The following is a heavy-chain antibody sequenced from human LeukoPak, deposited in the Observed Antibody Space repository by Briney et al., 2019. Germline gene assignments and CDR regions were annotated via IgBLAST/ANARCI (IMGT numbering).Heavy chain of an antibody. CDR2: MNPNSGNT. D-gene: IGHD6-6*01. Sequence: GASVKVSCKASGYTFTSYDINWVRQATGQGLEWMGWMNPNSGNTGYAQKFQGRVTTTRNTSISTAYLELSSLRSEDTAVYYRARRSIAARVLDYWGQGTLVTVSS. CDR1: GYTFTSYD. J-gene: IGHJ4*02. CDR3: ARRSIAARVLDY. V-gene: IGHV1-8*01.